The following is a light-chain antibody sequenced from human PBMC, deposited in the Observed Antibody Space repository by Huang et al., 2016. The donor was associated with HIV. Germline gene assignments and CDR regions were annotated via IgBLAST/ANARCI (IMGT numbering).Light chain of an antibody. J-gene: IGKJ3*01. CDR3: QQYYTTPRT. V-gene: IGKV4-1*01. Sequence: IVMTQSPDSLAVSLGERATIKCKSSQCLLSASNRQNYLAWYQQKVGQPPKLLIYWASTRAPGVPARFSGSGSGPDFSLTIADLQAEDVAIYYCQQYYTTPRTFGPGTKVEIK. CDR1: QCLLSASNRQNY. CDR2: WAS.